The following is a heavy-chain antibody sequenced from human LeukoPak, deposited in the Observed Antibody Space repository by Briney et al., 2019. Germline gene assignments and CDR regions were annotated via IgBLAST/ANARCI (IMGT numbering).Heavy chain of an antibody. V-gene: IGHV4-30-2*01. Sequence: SETLSLTCTVSGGSISSGGYYWSWIRQPPGKGLEWIGYIYHSGSTYYNPSLKSRVTISVDTSKNQFSLKLSSVTAADTAVYYCARRSYSSPFDYWGQGTLVTVSS. CDR2: IYHSGST. CDR1: GGSISSGGYY. J-gene: IGHJ4*02. D-gene: IGHD3-22*01. CDR3: ARRSYSSPFDY.